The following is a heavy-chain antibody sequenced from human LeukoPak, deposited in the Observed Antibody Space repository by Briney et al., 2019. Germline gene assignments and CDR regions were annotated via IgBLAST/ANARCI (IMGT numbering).Heavy chain of an antibody. CDR2: ISYDGSNK. V-gene: IGHV3-30*18. CDR1: GFTFSSYG. J-gene: IGHJ4*02. Sequence: PGRSLRLSCAASGFTFSSYGMHWVRQAPGEGLEWVAVISYDGSNKYYADSVKGRFTISRDNSKNTLYLQMNSLRAEDTAVYYCAKGGTYTGSYGNIWGQGTLVTVSS. CDR3: AKGGTYTGSYGNI. D-gene: IGHD1-26*01.